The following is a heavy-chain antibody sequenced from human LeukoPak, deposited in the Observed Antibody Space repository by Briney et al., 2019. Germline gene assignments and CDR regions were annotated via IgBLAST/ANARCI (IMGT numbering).Heavy chain of an antibody. CDR3: ARDRGTTSSSGWYFDP. V-gene: IGHV3-23*01. CDR1: GFTFSSYA. CDR2: IGGTNGRT. J-gene: IGHJ2*01. Sequence: GGSLRLSCAASGFTFSSYAMSWVRQPPGKGLEWVSAIGGTNGRTYYADSVKGRFTISRDNSKNTLYLQMNSLRPEDTAVYYCARDRGTTSSSGWYFDPWGRGTLVTVSS. D-gene: IGHD2-2*01.